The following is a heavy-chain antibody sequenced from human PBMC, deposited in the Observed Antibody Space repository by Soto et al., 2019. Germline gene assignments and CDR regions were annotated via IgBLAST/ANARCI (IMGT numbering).Heavy chain of an antibody. CDR2: ISYSGRT. CDR1: GVSISTCC. Sequence: PSETLSLTCTVSGVSISTCCWSWIRQPPGKGLEWIGYISYSGRTNYNPSLKSRVTISVDTSKNHFSLSLMSVTAADTAVYYCARGNRQKWLGDNWFDPWGQGTLVTVSS. D-gene: IGHD6-19*01. J-gene: IGHJ5*02. V-gene: IGHV4-59*01. CDR3: ARGNRQKWLGDNWFDP.